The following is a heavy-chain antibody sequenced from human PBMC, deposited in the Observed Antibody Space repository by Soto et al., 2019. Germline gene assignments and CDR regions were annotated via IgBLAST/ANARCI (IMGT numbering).Heavy chain of an antibody. CDR3: TTAISAIAAAGTRDYYYYGMDV. CDR1: GFTFSNAW. D-gene: IGHD6-13*01. Sequence: GSLRLSCAASGFTFSNAWMNWVRQAPGKGLEWVGRIKSKTDGGTTDYAAPVKGRFTISRDDSKNTLYLQMNSLKTEDTAVYYCTTAISAIAAAGTRDYYYYGMDVWGQGTTVTVSS. CDR2: IKSKTDGGTT. V-gene: IGHV3-15*07. J-gene: IGHJ6*02.